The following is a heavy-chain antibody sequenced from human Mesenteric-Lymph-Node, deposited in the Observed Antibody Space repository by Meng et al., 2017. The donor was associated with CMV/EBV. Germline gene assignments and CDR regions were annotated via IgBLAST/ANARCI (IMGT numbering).Heavy chain of an antibody. Sequence: ASVKVSCKASGYTFTSYDINWVRQATGQGLEWMGWMNPNSGNTGYAQKFQGRVTMTRNTSISTAYMELSSLRSEDTAVYYCARDSLDSGWYGRGFGYYYYGMDVWGQGTTVTVSS. CDR3: ARDSLDSGWYGRGFGYYYYGMDV. J-gene: IGHJ6*02. CDR2: MNPNSGNT. D-gene: IGHD6-19*01. CDR1: GYTFTSYD. V-gene: IGHV1-8*01.